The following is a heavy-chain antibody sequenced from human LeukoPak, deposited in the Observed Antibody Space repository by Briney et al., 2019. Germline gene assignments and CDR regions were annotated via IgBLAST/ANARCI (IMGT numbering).Heavy chain of an antibody. D-gene: IGHD2-2*01. J-gene: IGHJ4*02. CDR1: GFTFSSYN. CDR2: LSGHSKYI. V-gene: IGHV3-21*01. CDR3: ARVGEYCSSTSCYYVDC. Sequence: RGSLRLSCAASGFTFSSYNMNWVRQPPGKGLEWVSSLSGHSKYIYYADSAKSRFSISRDNVKNSLYLQMDSLTAEDTAVYYCARVGEYCSSTSCYYVDCWGQGTLVTVSS.